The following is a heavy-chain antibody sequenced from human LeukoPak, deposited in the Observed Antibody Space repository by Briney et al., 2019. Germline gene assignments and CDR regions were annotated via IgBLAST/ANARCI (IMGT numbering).Heavy chain of an antibody. Sequence: PGRSLRLSCAASGFTFDDYAMHWVRQAPGNGLEWVSGISWNSGSIGYADSVKGRFTISRDNAKNSLYLQMNSLRAEDTALYFCAKGLKFSGWTPHYFDYWGQGTLVTVSS. J-gene: IGHJ4*02. D-gene: IGHD6-19*01. CDR1: GFTFDDYA. CDR2: ISWNSGSI. CDR3: AKGLKFSGWTPHYFDY. V-gene: IGHV3-9*01.